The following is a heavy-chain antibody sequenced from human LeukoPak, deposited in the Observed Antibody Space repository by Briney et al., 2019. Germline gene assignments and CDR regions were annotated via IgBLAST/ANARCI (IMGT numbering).Heavy chain of an antibody. CDR1: GGSFSGYY. V-gene: IGHV4-34*01. D-gene: IGHD3-10*01. Sequence: PSETLSLTCAVYGGSFSGYYWSWIRQPPGKELEWIGEINHSGSTNYNPSLKSRVTISVDTSKNQFSLKLSSVTAADTAVYYCAKSNGYGLVDIWGQGTMVTVSS. J-gene: IGHJ3*02. CDR3: AKSNGYGLVDI. CDR2: INHSGST.